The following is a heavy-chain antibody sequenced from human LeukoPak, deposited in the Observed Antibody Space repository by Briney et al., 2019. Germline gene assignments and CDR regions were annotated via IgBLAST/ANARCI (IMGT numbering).Heavy chain of an antibody. V-gene: IGHV3-11*04. Sequence: GGSLRLSCAASGFTFSDYYMSWIRQAPGKGLEWVPYISNTGSTTQYADSVKGRFTISRDNAKNSLHLQMNSLRAEDTAVYYCARVRGSYSVDYWGQGTLVTVSS. D-gene: IGHD1-26*01. CDR3: ARVRGSYSVDY. CDR1: GFTFSDYY. J-gene: IGHJ4*02. CDR2: ISNTGSTT.